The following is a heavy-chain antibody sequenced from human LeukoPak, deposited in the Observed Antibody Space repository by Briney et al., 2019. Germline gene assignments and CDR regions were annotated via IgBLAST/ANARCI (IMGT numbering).Heavy chain of an antibody. CDR2: INSDGRST. Sequence: GGSLRLSCVASGFTFTNYGMMWVRQAPGKGRVWVSYINSDGRSTTYADSVKGRFTISRDNAKNTLYLQMSSLRAEDTAMYYCARNSNGMSNWGQGTLVTVSS. CDR3: ARNSNGMSN. D-gene: IGHD2-8*01. V-gene: IGHV3-74*01. J-gene: IGHJ4*02. CDR1: GFTFTNYG.